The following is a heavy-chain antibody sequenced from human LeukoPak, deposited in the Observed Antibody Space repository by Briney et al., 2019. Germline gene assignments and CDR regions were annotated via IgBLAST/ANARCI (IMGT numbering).Heavy chain of an antibody. V-gene: IGHV3-53*01. D-gene: IGHD4-11*01. CDR2: IYSGGSP. Sequence: GGFLRLSCAASGFTVSSNDMSWVRQAPGKGLEWVSVIYSGGSPYYADSVKGRFTISRDNSKNTLYLQMNSLRAEDTAVYYCARVVDHDYSDYYLDYWGQGTLVTVSS. CDR3: ARVVDHDYSDYYLDY. CDR1: GFTVSSND. J-gene: IGHJ4*02.